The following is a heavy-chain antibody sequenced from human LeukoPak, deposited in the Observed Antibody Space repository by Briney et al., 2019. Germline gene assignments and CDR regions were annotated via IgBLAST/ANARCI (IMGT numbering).Heavy chain of an antibody. V-gene: IGHV3-48*04. Sequence: GGSLRLSCAASGFTFSDYSMNWVRQAPGKGLEWGSYINSGGSTIYYADSVKGRFTISRDNAKNSMYLQMNSLRAEDTAIYYCAKGPGDYYYFDYWGQGNLVTVSS. CDR1: GFTFSDYS. CDR2: INSGGSTI. D-gene: IGHD7-27*01. CDR3: AKGPGDYYYFDY. J-gene: IGHJ4*02.